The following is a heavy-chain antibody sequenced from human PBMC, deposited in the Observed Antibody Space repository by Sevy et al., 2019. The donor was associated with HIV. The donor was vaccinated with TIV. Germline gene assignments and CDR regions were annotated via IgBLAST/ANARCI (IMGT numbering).Heavy chain of an antibody. CDR3: VRRGVDSSGYYYVSYFDY. J-gene: IGHJ4*02. CDR1: GFTFNSYA. V-gene: IGHV3-64D*06. Sequence: GGSLRLSCSASGFTFNSYAMHWVRQAPGKGLEYVSAIGSNGGSTYYADSVKGRFTISRDNSKNTLYLQMSRLRAEDTAVYYCVRRGVDSSGYYYVSYFDYWGQGTLVTVSS. D-gene: IGHD3-22*01. CDR2: IGSNGGST.